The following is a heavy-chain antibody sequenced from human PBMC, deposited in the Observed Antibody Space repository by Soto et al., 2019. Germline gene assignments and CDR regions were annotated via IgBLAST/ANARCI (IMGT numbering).Heavy chain of an antibody. CDR2: IYPGDSDT. Sequence: PGESLKISCKGSGYTFTRYWIGWVRQMPGKGLEWMGFIYPGDSDTRYSPSFQGQVTVSADKSISTAYLQWSTLKASDSAMYYCVGQQGTGDHFDYWGRGTLVTVSS. J-gene: IGHJ4*02. V-gene: IGHV5-51*01. CDR3: VGQQGTGDHFDY. D-gene: IGHD3-9*01. CDR1: GYTFTRYW.